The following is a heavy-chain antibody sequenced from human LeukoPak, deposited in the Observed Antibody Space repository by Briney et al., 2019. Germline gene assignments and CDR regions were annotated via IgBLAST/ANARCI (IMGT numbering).Heavy chain of an antibody. CDR1: GFTFSSYG. V-gene: IGHV3-30*02. D-gene: IGHD3-22*01. CDR3: AREVYYEIHDESRNSEGG. Sequence: PGGSLRLSCAASGFTFSSYGMHWVRQAPGKGLEWVAFIRYDGSNKYYADSVKGRFTISRDNAKNSLYLRMNSLRAEDTAVYYCAREVYYEIHDESRNSEGGWGQGTLVTVSS. J-gene: IGHJ4*02. CDR2: IRYDGSNK.